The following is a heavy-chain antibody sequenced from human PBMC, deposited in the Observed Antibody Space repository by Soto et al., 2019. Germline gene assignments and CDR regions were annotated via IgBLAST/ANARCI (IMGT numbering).Heavy chain of an antibody. CDR2: FFYGGMT. D-gene: IGHD3-10*01. CDR3: ASCIVVSIWFGELLPLPKCTEFDP. V-gene: IGHV4-39*01. J-gene: IGHJ5*02. Sequence: PSETLSLTCTVSGASFTSNSYFWGWIRQAPGKGLEWIASFFYGGMTYYNPSLKSRVSISVDTSKSQFSLRLISVTAADTAVYYCASCIVVSIWFGELLPLPKCTEFDPWGQGTLVTVSS. CDR1: GASFTSNSYF.